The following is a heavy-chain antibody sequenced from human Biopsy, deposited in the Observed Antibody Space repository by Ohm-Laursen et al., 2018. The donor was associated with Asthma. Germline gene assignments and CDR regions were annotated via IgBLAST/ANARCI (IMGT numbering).Heavy chain of an antibody. J-gene: IGHJ4*02. Sequence: SSVKVSCNVSGVSLRNYGLSGYGFSWLRQAPGQGLEWMGGIRPMFATKNYAQSFQGRITITADESTHTAYLEMTNLRSADTAVYYCARGDSSNWSHYYFDYWGQGTLVTVSS. CDR3: ARGDSSNWSHYYFDY. D-gene: IGHD3-22*01. CDR1: GVSLRNYGLSGYG. V-gene: IGHV1-69*01. CDR2: IRPMFATK.